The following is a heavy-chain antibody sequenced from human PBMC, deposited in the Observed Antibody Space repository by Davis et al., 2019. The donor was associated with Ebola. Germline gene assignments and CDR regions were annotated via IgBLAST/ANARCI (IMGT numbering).Heavy chain of an antibody. CDR2: ISGSGGST. J-gene: IGHJ4*02. V-gene: IGHV3-23*01. CDR1: GFTFSRDS. CDR3: AKASRQWQQLDY. Sequence: GESLKISCAASGFTFSRDSMNWLLQAPGKGLAWVSAISGSGGSTYYADSVKGRFTISRDNSKNTLYLQMNSLRAEDTAVYYCAKASRQWQQLDYWGQGTLVTVSS. D-gene: IGHD6-19*01.